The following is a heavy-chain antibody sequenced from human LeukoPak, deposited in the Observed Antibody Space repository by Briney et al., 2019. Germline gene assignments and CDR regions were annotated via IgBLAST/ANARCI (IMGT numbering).Heavy chain of an antibody. V-gene: IGHV4-39*01. J-gene: IGHJ4*02. Sequence: PSETLSLTCSVSGASISGGTYYWGWLRQPPGKGLEWIGSIYYTGSTYDNPSLKSRVTISVDTSKNQFSLKLSSVTAADTAVYYCARRGGSGRAFDYWGQGTLVTVSS. D-gene: IGHD1-26*01. CDR3: ARRGGSGRAFDY. CDR1: GASISGGTYY. CDR2: IYYTGST.